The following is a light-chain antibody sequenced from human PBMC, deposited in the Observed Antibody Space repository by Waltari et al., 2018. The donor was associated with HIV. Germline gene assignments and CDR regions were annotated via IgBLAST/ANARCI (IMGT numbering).Light chain of an antibody. CDR1: SSDVGGYNY. V-gene: IGLV2-14*01. J-gene: IGLJ1*01. CDR2: EVS. CDR3: SSYTSSSTLV. Sequence: QSALTQPASVSGSPGQSITISCTGTSSDVGGYNYVSWYQHHPGKVTKLMIYEVSNRPSGVSNRFACSKSGHTASLSISGLQAEDEADYYCSSYTSSSTLVFGTGTKVTVL.